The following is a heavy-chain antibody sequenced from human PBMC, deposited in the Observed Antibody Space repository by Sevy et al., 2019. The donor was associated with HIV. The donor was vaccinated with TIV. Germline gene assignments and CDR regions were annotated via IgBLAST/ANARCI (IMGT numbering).Heavy chain of an antibody. J-gene: IGHJ4*02. D-gene: IGHD1-26*01. Sequence: GSLRLSCAASGFTFSSYAMSWVRQAPGKGLEWVSTFSGSLSTTYSADSVKGRFTISRDNSQNTLYLQMNSLRADDTAVYYCAKGYSGSYLADFDYWGQGALVTVSS. CDR3: AKGYSGSYLADFDY. CDR1: GFTFSSYA. V-gene: IGHV3-23*01. CDR2: FSGSLSTT.